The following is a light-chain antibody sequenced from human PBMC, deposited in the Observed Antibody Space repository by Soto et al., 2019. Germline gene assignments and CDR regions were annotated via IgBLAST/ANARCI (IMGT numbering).Light chain of an antibody. V-gene: IGLV1-44*01. J-gene: IGLJ2*01. CDR3: AAWEDSLNGVV. Sequence: QAVVTQPPSASGTPGQRVTISCSGSSSNIGSNTVNWYQQLPGTAPKLLIYSNNQRPSGVPDRFSGSKSGTSASLAISGLQSEDEADYYCAAWEDSLNGVVLGGGTKLTVL. CDR2: SNN. CDR1: SSNIGSNT.